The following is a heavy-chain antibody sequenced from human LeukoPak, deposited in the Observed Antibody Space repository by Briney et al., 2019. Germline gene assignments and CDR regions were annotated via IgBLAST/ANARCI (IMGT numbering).Heavy chain of an antibody. CDR3: ARGFYDFLTGYYLDV. J-gene: IGHJ6*04. V-gene: IGHV4-4*09. Sequence: SRTLSLTCTVSGGSVMSPYWSWIGQPPGRGLDWVGYIHTSGSTSYNSFLTVRVTMSVDRSNNHFSLRLGFVTAADTADYYCARGFYDFLTGYYLDVWGKGTTVTVSS. D-gene: IGHD3-9*01. CDR2: IHTSGST. CDR1: GGSVMSPY.